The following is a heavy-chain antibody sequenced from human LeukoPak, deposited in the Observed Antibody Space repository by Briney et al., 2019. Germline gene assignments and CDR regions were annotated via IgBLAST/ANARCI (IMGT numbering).Heavy chain of an antibody. Sequence: SETLCLTCAVSGYSIRSGYYWGWIRQPPGKGLEWIGSIYHSGSTYYNPSLKSRVTISVDTSKNQFSLKLSSVTAADTAVYYCARSITMFGVVWDAFDIWGQGTMVTVSS. CDR3: ARSITMFGVVWDAFDI. CDR2: IYHSGST. J-gene: IGHJ3*02. D-gene: IGHD3-3*01. CDR1: GYSIRSGYY. V-gene: IGHV4-38-2*01.